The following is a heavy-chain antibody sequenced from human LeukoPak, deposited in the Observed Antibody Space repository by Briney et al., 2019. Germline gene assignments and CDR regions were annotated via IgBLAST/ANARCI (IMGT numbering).Heavy chain of an antibody. CDR3: ARVPTRIVGGAFDI. CDR2: IIPIFGTA. CDR1: GGTFSSYA. J-gene: IGHJ3*02. Sequence: GASVKVSCKASGGTFSSYAISWVRQAPGQGLEWMGGIIPIFGTANYAQKFQGRVTITADESTSTAYMELSSLRSEDTAVYYCARVPTRIVGGAFDIWGQGTMVTVSS. V-gene: IGHV1-69*13. D-gene: IGHD1-26*01.